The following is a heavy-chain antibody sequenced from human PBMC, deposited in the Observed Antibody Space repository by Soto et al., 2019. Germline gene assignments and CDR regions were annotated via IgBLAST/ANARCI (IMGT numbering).Heavy chain of an antibody. J-gene: IGHJ4*02. CDR1: GGSISSYY. V-gene: IGHV4-59*01. D-gene: IGHD1-7*01. CDR3: ARGSRALYNWNYNYFDY. Sequence: PSETLSLTCTVSGGSISSYYWSWIRQPPGKGLEWIGYIYYSGSTNYNPSLKSRVTISVDTSKNQFSLKLSSVTAADTAVYYCARGSRALYNWNYNYFDYWGQGTLVAVSS. CDR2: IYYSGST.